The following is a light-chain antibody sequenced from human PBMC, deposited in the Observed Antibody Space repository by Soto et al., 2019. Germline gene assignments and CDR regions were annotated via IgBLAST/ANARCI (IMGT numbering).Light chain of an antibody. CDR3: QQSGSSFYT. Sequence: ELVLTQSPGTLSLSPGERATLSCRASQRVSSAYLAWYQQIPGQAPRLLIYGASSRATGIPARFSGSGSGTDCTLTISGLEPEDFAVYYCQQSGSSFYTFGQGTKLEIK. V-gene: IGKV3-20*01. CDR2: GAS. CDR1: QRVSSAY. J-gene: IGKJ2*01.